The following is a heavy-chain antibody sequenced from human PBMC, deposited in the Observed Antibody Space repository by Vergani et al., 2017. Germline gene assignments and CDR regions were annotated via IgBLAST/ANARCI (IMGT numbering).Heavy chain of an antibody. J-gene: IGHJ4*02. Sequence: QVQLQESGPGLVKPSQTLSLTCTVSGGSISSGGYYWSWIRQHPGKGLEWIGYIYYSGSTYYNPSRKSLVTISVDTSKNQFSLKLSSVTAADTAVYYCARGLGCSGGSCHFDYWGQGTLVTVSS. CDR1: GGSISSGGYY. V-gene: IGHV4-31*01. CDR2: IYYSGST. D-gene: IGHD2-15*01. CDR3: ARGLGCSGGSCHFDY.